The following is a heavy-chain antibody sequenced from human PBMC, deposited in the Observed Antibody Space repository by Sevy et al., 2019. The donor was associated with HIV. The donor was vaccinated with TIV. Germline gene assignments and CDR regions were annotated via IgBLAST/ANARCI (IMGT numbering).Heavy chain of an antibody. J-gene: IGHJ6*02. Sequence: ASVKVSCKASGYTFTGYYMHWVRQAPGQGLEWMGRINPNSGGTNYAQKFQGRVTMTRDTSISTAYMELGRLSSDDTAVYYCARDLTIFGVVIDYYYYYGMDVWGQGTTVTVSS. CDR1: GYTFTGYY. CDR3: ARDLTIFGVVIDYYYYYGMDV. CDR2: INPNSGGT. V-gene: IGHV1-2*06. D-gene: IGHD3-3*01.